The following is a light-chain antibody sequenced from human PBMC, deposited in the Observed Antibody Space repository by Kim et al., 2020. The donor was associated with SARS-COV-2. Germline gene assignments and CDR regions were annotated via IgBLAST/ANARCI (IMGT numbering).Light chain of an antibody. J-gene: IGKJ2*01. Sequence: DIQMTQSPSTLSASVGDTVSITCRASQTVSNNLAWYQQKPGKAPKLLIYLASKLESGVPSRFSAIGSGIEFILTITNVQPDDFASYWCLQYHEFYSFGQGTKLEI. CDR1: QTVSNN. CDR3: LQYHEFYS. V-gene: IGKV1-5*03. CDR2: LAS.